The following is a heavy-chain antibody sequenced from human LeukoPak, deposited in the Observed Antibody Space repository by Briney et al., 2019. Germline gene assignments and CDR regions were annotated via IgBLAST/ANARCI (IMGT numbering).Heavy chain of an antibody. D-gene: IGHD3-16*02. CDR1: GFTFSSYA. V-gene: IGHV3-30-3*01. Sequence: GGSLRLSCAASGFTFSSYAMHWVRQAPGKGLELVAVISYDGSNKYYADSVKGRFTISRDNSKNTLYLQMNSLRAEDTAVYYCILENDLRLGELSSFDYWGQGTLVTVSS. CDR2: ISYDGSNK. CDR3: ILENDLRLGELSSFDY. J-gene: IGHJ4*02.